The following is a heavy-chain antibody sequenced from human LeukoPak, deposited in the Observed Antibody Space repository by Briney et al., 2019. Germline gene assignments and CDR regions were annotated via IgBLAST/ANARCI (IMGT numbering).Heavy chain of an antibody. Sequence: GASVKVSCKASGYTFTSYDINWVRQATGQGHEWMGWMNPNSGNTGYAQKFQGRVTITRNTSISTAYMELSSLRSEDTAVYYCARDHPPDFWSGYYTGRGAFDIWGQGTMVTVSS. CDR2: MNPNSGNT. CDR1: GYTFTSYD. J-gene: IGHJ3*02. D-gene: IGHD3-3*01. CDR3: ARDHPPDFWSGYYTGRGAFDI. V-gene: IGHV1-8*03.